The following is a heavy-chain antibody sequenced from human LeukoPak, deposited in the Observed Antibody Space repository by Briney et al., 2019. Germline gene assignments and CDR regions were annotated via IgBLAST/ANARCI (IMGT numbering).Heavy chain of an antibody. Sequence: GGSLRLSCAASGFTFSSFSMNWVRQAPGKGLEWVSSISTSSTYIYYADSVKGRFTISRDNAKNSLYLHMNSLRAGDTAVYYCARDSYSRSLDYWGQGTLVTVSS. CDR2: ISTSSTYI. CDR3: ARDSYSRSLDY. D-gene: IGHD6-13*01. V-gene: IGHV3-21*01. CDR1: GFTFSSFS. J-gene: IGHJ4*02.